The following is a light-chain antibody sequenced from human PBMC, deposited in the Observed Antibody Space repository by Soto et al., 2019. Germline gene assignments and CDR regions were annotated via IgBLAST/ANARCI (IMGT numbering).Light chain of an antibody. CDR2: GAS. CDR1: QSVSSN. J-gene: IGKJ1*01. Sequence: EIVMTQSPATLSVSPGERATLSCRASQSVSSNLAWYQQKPGQAPRLLIYGASTRATGIPARFSGSGSGTEFTLTISSLQFEDFAVYYWQQYNNWPPWTFGQGTKVDIK. V-gene: IGKV3-15*01. CDR3: QQYNNWPPWT.